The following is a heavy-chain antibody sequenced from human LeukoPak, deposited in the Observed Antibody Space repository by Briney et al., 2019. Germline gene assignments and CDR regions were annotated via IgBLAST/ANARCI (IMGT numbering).Heavy chain of an antibody. J-gene: IGHJ6*02. D-gene: IGHD1-14*01. CDR1: GGSISSGDYY. CDR2: IYYSGST. V-gene: IGHV4-30-4*01. CDR3: ARDGRFAVYYYGMDV. Sequence: SETLSLTCTVSGGSISSGDYYWSWIRQPPGKGLEWIGYIYYSGSTYYNPSLKSRVTISVDTSKNQFSLKLSSVTAADTAVYYCARDGRFAVYYYGMDVWGQGTTVTVSS.